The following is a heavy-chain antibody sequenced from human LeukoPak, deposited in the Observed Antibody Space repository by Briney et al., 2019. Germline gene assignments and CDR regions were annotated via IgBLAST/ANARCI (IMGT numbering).Heavy chain of an antibody. CDR2: ISGSGGGT. Sequence: GGSLRLSCAASGFTFSSYAMSWVRQAPGKGLEWVSAISGSGGGTYYADSVKGRFTISRDNSKNTLYFQMNSLRAEDTAIYYCAKGSSSSRPYYFDHWAPGTLVTVSS. CDR3: AKGSSSSRPYYFDH. J-gene: IGHJ4*02. D-gene: IGHD6-6*01. CDR1: GFTFSSYA. V-gene: IGHV3-23*01.